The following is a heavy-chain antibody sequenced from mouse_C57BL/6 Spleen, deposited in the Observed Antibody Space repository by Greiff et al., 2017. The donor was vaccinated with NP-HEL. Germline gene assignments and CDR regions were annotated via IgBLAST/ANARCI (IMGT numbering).Heavy chain of an antibody. CDR3: ARFYYGSSLDY. CDR1: GYTFTSYW. V-gene: IGHV1-69*01. Sequence: QVQLQQPGAELVMPGASVKLSCKASGYTFTSYWMHWVKQRPGQGLEWIGVIDPSDSNTNYNQKFKGKSTLTVDKSSSTAHMQLSSLTSGDSAVYYCARFYYGSSLDYWGQGTTLTFSS. CDR2: IDPSDSNT. J-gene: IGHJ2*01. D-gene: IGHD1-1*01.